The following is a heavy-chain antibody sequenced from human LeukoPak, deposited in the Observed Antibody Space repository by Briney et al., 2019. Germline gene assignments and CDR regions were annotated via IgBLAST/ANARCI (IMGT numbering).Heavy chain of an antibody. Sequence: SETLSLTCTVSGGSISSSSYYWGWIRQPPGKGLEWIGSIYYSGSTYYNPSLKSRVTISVDTSKNQFSLKLSSVTAADTAVYYCAITYYDILTGYHFDYWGQGTLVTVSS. CDR3: AITYYDILTGYHFDY. CDR2: IYYSGST. V-gene: IGHV4-39*01. J-gene: IGHJ4*02. CDR1: GGSISSSSYY. D-gene: IGHD3-9*01.